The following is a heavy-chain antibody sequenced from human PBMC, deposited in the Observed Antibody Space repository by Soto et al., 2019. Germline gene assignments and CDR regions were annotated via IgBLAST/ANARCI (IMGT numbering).Heavy chain of an antibody. D-gene: IGHD2-15*01. V-gene: IGHV3-7*01. Sequence: GGSLRLSCAASGFIFSSYWMSWVRQAPGKGLEWVANIKQDGSEKYYVDSVKGRFTISRDNAKNSLYLQMNSLRAEDTAVYYCARPYPTYCSGGSCALYFDYWGQGTLVTVSS. CDR3: ARPYPTYCSGGSCALYFDY. CDR1: GFIFSSYW. J-gene: IGHJ4*02. CDR2: IKQDGSEK.